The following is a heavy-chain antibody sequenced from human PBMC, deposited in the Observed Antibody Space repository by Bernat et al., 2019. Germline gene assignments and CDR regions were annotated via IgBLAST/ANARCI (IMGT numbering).Heavy chain of an antibody. D-gene: IGHD2-2*01. V-gene: IGHV3-23*01. CDR2: ISGSGGST. J-gene: IGHJ2*01. Sequence: EVQLLESGGGLVQPGGSLRLSCAASGFTFSSYAMSRVRQAPGKGLEWVSAISGSGGSTYYADSVKGRFTISRDNSKNTLYLQMNSLRAEDTAVYYCAKDAWDIVVVPAANWYFDLWGRGTLVTVSS. CDR3: AKDAWDIVVVPAANWYFDL. CDR1: GFTFSSYA.